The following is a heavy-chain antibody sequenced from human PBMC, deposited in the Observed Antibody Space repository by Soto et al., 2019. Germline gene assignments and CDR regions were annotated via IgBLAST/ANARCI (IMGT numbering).Heavy chain of an antibody. D-gene: IGHD6-13*01. CDR2: IWYDGSNK. Sequence: LRLSCAASGFTFSSYGMHWVRQAPGKGLEWVAVIWYDGSNKYYADSVKGRFTISRDNSKNTLYLQMNSLRAEDTAVYYCARGAAAGSMTNYYGMDVWGQGTTVTVSS. V-gene: IGHV3-33*01. CDR1: GFTFSSYG. J-gene: IGHJ6*02. CDR3: ARGAAAGSMTNYYGMDV.